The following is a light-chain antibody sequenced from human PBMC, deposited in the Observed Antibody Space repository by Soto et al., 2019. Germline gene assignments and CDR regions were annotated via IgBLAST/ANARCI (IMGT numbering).Light chain of an antibody. CDR3: QQSYSTPHT. CDR2: AAS. J-gene: IGKJ5*01. CDR1: QSISIW. V-gene: IGKV1-39*01. Sequence: DIQMTPSPSTLSASVGDRVTITFRARQSISIWLAWYQQKPGKAPKLLIYAASSLQSGVPSRFTGSGSGTDFTLTISSLQPEDFATYYCQQSYSTPHTFGQGTRLEIK.